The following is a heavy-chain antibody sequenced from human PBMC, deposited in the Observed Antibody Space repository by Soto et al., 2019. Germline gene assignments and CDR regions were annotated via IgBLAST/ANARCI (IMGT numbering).Heavy chain of an antibody. Sequence: ASVKVSCKSSGYTFTSYAMHWVRQAPGQRLEWMGWINAGNGNTKYSQKFQGRVTITRDTSASTAYMELSSLRSEDTAVYYCARDEPSTRLVPKPLDNNPGMDGWGQGTTVTVSS. CDR1: GYTFTSYA. J-gene: IGHJ6*02. D-gene: IGHD1-1*01. CDR2: INAGNGNT. V-gene: IGHV1-3*01. CDR3: ARDEPSTRLVPKPLDNNPGMDG.